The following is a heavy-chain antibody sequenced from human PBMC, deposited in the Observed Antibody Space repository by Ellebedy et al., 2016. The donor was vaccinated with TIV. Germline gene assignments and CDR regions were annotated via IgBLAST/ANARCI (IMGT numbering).Heavy chain of an antibody. D-gene: IGHD5-24*01. CDR3: ARPPASKDGYNFDY. V-gene: IGHV5-51*01. J-gene: IGHJ4*02. CDR2: IYPGDSDT. CDR1: GYSFTKYW. Sequence: KVSCKGSGYSFTKYWIGWVRQKPGKGLEWMGIIYPGDSDTRYSPSFQGQVTISADTSISTAFLQWSSLKASDSGIYYCARPPASKDGYNFDYWGQGTLVSVSS.